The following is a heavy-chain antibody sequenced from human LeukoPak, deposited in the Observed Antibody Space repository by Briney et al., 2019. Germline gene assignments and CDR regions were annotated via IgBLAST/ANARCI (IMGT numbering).Heavy chain of an antibody. CDR1: GFTFSSYA. CDR3: AKRLLGYADSSPIDY. CDR2: ISGIGANT. J-gene: IGHJ4*02. V-gene: IGHV3-23*01. D-gene: IGHD4-17*01. Sequence: GRSLRLSCEASGFTFSSYAMSWVRQAPGKGLEWVSGISGIGANTYYADSVRGRFTISRDNSKNTLYLQMNSLRAEDTAVYYCAKRLLGYADSSPIDYWGQGTLVTVSS.